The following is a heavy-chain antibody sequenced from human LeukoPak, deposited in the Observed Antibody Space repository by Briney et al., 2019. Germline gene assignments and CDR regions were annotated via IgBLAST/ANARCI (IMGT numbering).Heavy chain of an antibody. CDR1: GYTFTTYY. V-gene: IGHV1-46*01. J-gene: IGHJ5*02. CDR2: INPSGGST. CDR3: ARGVRVPATITYWFDP. D-gene: IGHD2-2*02. Sequence: ASVKVSCKASGYTFTTYYMHWVRQAAGQGLEWMGIINPSGGSTSYAQKFQGRVTMTRDTSTSTVYMELSSLRSEDTAVYYCARGVRVPATITYWFDPWGQGTLVTVSS.